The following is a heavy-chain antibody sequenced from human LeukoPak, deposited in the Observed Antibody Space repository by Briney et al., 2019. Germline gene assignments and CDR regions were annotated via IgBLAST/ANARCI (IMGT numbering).Heavy chain of an antibody. CDR1: GGTFSSYA. V-gene: IGHV1-69*05. D-gene: IGHD4-11*01. CDR3: ARGSTVTPRYYYYYMDV. CDR2: IIPIFGTA. J-gene: IGHJ6*03. Sequence: SVKVSCKASGGTFSSYAISWVRQAPGQGLEWMGGIIPIFGTANYAQKFRGRVTITTDESTSTAYMELSSLRSEDTAVYYCARGSTVTPRYYYYYMDVRGKGTTVTVSS.